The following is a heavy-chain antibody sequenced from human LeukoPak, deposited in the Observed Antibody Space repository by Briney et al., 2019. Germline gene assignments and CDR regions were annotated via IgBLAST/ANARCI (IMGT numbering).Heavy chain of an antibody. CDR3: ARRGLAAAGDY. CDR2: IYPAYSDI. D-gene: IGHD6-13*01. Sequence: GESLKISCKGSGYSINNYWIGWVRQVPGKGLEWMGIIYPAYSDIRYCPSFQGHVTISADKSISTAYLQWSSLKASDTAMYYCARRGLAAAGDYWGQGTLVAVSS. V-gene: IGHV5-51*01. CDR1: GYSINNYW. J-gene: IGHJ4*02.